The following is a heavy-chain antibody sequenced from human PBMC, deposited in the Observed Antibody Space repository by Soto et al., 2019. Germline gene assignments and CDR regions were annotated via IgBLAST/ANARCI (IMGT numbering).Heavy chain of an antibody. V-gene: IGHV4-4*07. Sequence: SETLSLTCTVSGGSISSYYWSWIRQPAGKGLEWIGRIYSSGSTTYNPSHKSRVTMSVDTTKNQFSLKLSSMTAADTAVYYCGTSNWNHGEPFDYWGQGTLVTVSS. CDR1: GGSISSYY. CDR2: IYSSGST. CDR3: GTSNWNHGEPFDY. J-gene: IGHJ4*02. D-gene: IGHD1-1*01.